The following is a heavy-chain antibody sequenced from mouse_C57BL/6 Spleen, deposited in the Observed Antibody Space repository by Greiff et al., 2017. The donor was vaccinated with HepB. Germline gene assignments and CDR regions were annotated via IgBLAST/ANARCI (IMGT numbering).Heavy chain of an antibody. V-gene: IGHV5-6*01. CDR2: ISSGGSYT. D-gene: IGHD1-1*01. CDR1: GFTFSSYG. J-gene: IGHJ1*03. Sequence: EVKLMESGGDLVKPGGSLKLSCAASGFTFSSYGMSWVRQTPDKRLEWVATISSGGSYTYYPDSVKGRFTISRDNAKNTLYLQMSSLKSEDTAMYYCARQRGITTVGDWYFDVWGTGTTVTVSS. CDR3: ARQRGITTVGDWYFDV.